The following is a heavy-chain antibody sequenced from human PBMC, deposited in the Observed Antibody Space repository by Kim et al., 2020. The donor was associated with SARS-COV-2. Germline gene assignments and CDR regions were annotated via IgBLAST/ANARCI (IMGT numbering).Heavy chain of an antibody. J-gene: IGHJ4*02. Sequence: GGSLRLSCAASGFTFRNYWMNWVRQAPGKELEWVANINVHGTEVNYVDSVKGRLTMSRDNAKNSVYLEMHSLRADDTAVYYCARNIGSEKLDSWGQGTLVTVSS. V-gene: IGHV3-7*01. CDR1: GFTFRNYW. CDR3: ARNIGSEKLDS. D-gene: IGHD3-10*01. CDR2: INVHGTEV.